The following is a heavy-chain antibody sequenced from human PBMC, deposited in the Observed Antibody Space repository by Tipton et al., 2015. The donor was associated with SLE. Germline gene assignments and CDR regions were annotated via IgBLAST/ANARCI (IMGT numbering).Heavy chain of an antibody. D-gene: IGHD4-11*01. V-gene: IGHV4-34*01. CDR1: GGSFSGYY. CDR3: ARLPTGFPNWFDP. J-gene: IGHJ5*02. CDR2: IYYSGTT. Sequence: TLSLTCAVYGGSFSGYYWSWIRQPPGKGLEWIGTIYYSGTTYYNPSLKSRVTISVDTSKNQFSLKLSSLTAADTAVYYCARLPTGFPNWFDPWGQGTLVTVSS.